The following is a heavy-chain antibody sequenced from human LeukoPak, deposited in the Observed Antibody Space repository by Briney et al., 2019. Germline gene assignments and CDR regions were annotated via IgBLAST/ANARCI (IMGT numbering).Heavy chain of an antibody. J-gene: IGHJ4*02. V-gene: IGHV3-7*02. D-gene: IGHD4-17*01. CDR3: AKNGEEFDY. Sequence: RGSLRLSCAASGFTFASNWMSWVRQAPGKGLEWVANMNQDGSERYYVDSVKGRFTISRDNAKNSLYLQMNSLRAEDTAVYYCAKNGEEFDYWGQGTLVTVSS. CDR1: GFTFASNW. CDR2: MNQDGSER.